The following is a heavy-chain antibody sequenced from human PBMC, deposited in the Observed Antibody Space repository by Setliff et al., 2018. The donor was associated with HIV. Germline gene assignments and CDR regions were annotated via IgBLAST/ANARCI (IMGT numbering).Heavy chain of an antibody. CDR2: MNTNSGDT. V-gene: IGHV1-8*02. J-gene: IGHJ6*03. CDR3: ARGRSLVRGSGSPEYYYMDV. CDR1: GDTFTTYD. Sequence: ASVKVSCKASGDTFTTYDINWVRQATGQGPEWIGWMNTNSGDTGYAQKFQGRVTMTRNTSISTAFMELSSLRSEDTAVYYCARGRSLVRGSGSPEYYYMDVWGKGTTVTVSS. D-gene: IGHD3-10*01.